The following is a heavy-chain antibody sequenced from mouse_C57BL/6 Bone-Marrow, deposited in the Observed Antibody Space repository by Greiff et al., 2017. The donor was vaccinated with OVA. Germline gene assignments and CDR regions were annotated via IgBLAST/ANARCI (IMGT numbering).Heavy chain of an antibody. Sequence: EVKLQESGGGLVQPGGSLKLSCAASGFTFSDYYMYWVRQTPEKRLEWVAYISNGGGSTYYPDTVKGRFTISRDNAKNTLYLQMSRLKSEDTAMYYCARHCGSSPYYAMDYWGQGTSVTVSS. CDR3: ARHCGSSPYYAMDY. J-gene: IGHJ4*01. D-gene: IGHD1-1*01. CDR1: GFTFSDYY. CDR2: ISNGGGST. V-gene: IGHV5-12*01.